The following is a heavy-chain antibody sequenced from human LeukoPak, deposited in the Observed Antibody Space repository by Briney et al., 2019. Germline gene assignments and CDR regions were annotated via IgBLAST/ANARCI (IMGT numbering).Heavy chain of an antibody. Sequence: SVKVSCKASGGTFSSYAISWVRQAPGQGLEWMGRIIPIFGTANYAQKFQGRVTITTDESTSTAYMELSSLRSEDTAVYYCARDHYCSGGSCYPTTVDYWGQGTLVTVSS. V-gene: IGHV1-69*05. CDR3: ARDHYCSGGSCYPTTVDY. CDR2: IIPIFGTA. J-gene: IGHJ4*02. D-gene: IGHD2-15*01. CDR1: GGTFSSYA.